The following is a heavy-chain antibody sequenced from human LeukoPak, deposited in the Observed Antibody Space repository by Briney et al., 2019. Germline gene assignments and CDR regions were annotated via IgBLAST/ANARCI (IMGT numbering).Heavy chain of an antibody. D-gene: IGHD1-1*01. J-gene: IGHJ4*02. Sequence: HSGGSLRLSCAASGFTFSNYEMNWVRQAPGKGLEWVSYISRSSGSSIYYADSVKDRFTISRDNAKNTLYLQMNSLRAEDTAVYYCARVQTGTPLHCWGQGTLVTVSS. V-gene: IGHV3-48*03. CDR1: GFTFSNYE. CDR3: ARVQTGTPLHC. CDR2: ISRSSGSSI.